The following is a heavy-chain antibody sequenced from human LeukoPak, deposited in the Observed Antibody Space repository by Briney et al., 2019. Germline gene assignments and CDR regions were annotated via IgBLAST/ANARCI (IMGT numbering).Heavy chain of an antibody. CDR2: INQGGSLN. CDR1: GFGFRDFW. CDR3: ARFGYSGWNLEY. J-gene: IGHJ4*02. Sequence: GGSLRLSCAASGFGFRDFWMSWVRQSPGKGLEWVASINQGGSLNYYVDSVEGRFTISRDDAKSSLYVRMDSLRDEDTAVYYCARFGYSGWNLEYWGQGTLVTVSS. V-gene: IGHV3-7*01. D-gene: IGHD5-12*01.